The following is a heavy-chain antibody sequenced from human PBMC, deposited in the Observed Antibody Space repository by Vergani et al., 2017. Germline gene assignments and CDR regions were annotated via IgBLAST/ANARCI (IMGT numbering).Heavy chain of an antibody. CDR1: GFTFSSYW. CDR2: IKQDGSEK. V-gene: IGHV3-7*01. CDR3: ARRSSGWAEEFDY. Sequence: VQLVESGGGVVQPGGSLRLSCAASGFTFSSYWMSWVRQAPGKGLEWVANIKQDGSEKYYVDSVKGRFTISRDNAKNSLYLQMNSLRAEDTAVYYCARRSSGWAEEFDYWGQGTLVTVSS. D-gene: IGHD6-19*01. J-gene: IGHJ4*02.